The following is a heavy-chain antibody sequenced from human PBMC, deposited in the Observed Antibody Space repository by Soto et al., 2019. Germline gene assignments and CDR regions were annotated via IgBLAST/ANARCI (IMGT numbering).Heavy chain of an antibody. Sequence: QVQLVQSGAEVKKPGSSVKVSCKASGGTFSSYAISWVRQAPGQGLEWMGGIIPIFGTANYAQKFQGRVRLTADESTKTPYMELSSLRSEETAVYDCAITPPYNYDSSGYIHAFDIWGQGTMVTVSS. D-gene: IGHD3-22*01. V-gene: IGHV1-69*12. CDR1: GGTFSSYA. J-gene: IGHJ3*02. CDR2: IIPIFGTA. CDR3: AITPPYNYDSSGYIHAFDI.